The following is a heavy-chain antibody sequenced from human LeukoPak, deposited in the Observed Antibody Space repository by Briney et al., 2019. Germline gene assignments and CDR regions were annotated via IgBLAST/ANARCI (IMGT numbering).Heavy chain of an antibody. Sequence: PSETLSLTCAVYGGSFSGYYWSWIRQPPGKGLEWIGEINHSGSTSYNPSLKSRVTISVDTSKNQFSLKLSSVTAADTAVYYCARRALRVLRNWGQGTLVTVSS. CDR2: INHSGST. D-gene: IGHD5/OR15-5a*01. V-gene: IGHV4-34*01. CDR3: ARRALRVLRN. CDR1: GGSFSGYY. J-gene: IGHJ4*02.